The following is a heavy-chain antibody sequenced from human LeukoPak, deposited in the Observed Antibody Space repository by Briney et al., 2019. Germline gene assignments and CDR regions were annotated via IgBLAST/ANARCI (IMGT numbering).Heavy chain of an antibody. D-gene: IGHD6-19*01. CDR1: GFTFNKYA. CDR3: ARDRTSGWQRFFDF. Sequence: PGGSLRLSCAASGFTFNKYAMHWVRQAPGKGLQWVAVISNDGSNKYYADSVKGRFTISRDNTKNTLYLQMNGLRADDTAVYFCARDRTSGWQRFFDFWGQGTLVTVSS. V-gene: IGHV3-30*03. J-gene: IGHJ4*02. CDR2: ISNDGSNK.